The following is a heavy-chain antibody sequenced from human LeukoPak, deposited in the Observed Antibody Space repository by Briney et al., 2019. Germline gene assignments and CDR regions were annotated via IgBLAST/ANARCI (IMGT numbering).Heavy chain of an antibody. CDR3: GRLAHNAWYAIDF. V-gene: IGHV3-7*01. D-gene: IGHD2-2*01. J-gene: IGHJ4*02. Sequence: GGSLRLSCAASGFTFSSYSMNWVRQAPGKGLEWLANILPDGSQKYYVDSVKGRFTISRDNPKNSLYLQINNLRAEDTAVYYCGRLAHNAWYAIDFWDQGTLVTVSS. CDR2: ILPDGSQK. CDR1: GFTFSSYS.